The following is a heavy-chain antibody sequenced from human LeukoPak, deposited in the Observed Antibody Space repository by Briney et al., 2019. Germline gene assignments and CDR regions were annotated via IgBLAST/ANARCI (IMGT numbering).Heavy chain of an antibody. Sequence: ASVKVSCKASGYTFTSYGISWVRQAPGQGLECMGWISAYNGNTNYAQKLQGRVTMTTDTSTSTAYMELRSLRSDDTAVYYCARLREGMIVVIFDYWGQGTLVTVSS. V-gene: IGHV1-18*01. CDR2: ISAYNGNT. CDR3: ARLREGMIVVIFDY. J-gene: IGHJ4*02. D-gene: IGHD3-22*01. CDR1: GYTFTSYG.